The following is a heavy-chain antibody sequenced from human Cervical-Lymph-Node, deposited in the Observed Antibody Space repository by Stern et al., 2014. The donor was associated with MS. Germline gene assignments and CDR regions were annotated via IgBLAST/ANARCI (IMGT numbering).Heavy chain of an antibody. D-gene: IGHD2-2*01. CDR1: GFTFSDYF. CDR3: AAGYCRSTSCHYGMDV. V-gene: IGHV3-11*01. Sequence: MQLVESGGGLVKPGGSLRLSCAASGFTFSDYFITWIRQAPGKGLEWVSYISYSGSDKYYADSVKGRFTISRDNAKNSLYLQMNSLRVEDTAVYYCAAGYCRSTSCHYGMDVWGQGTTVTVSS. J-gene: IGHJ6*02. CDR2: ISYSGSDK.